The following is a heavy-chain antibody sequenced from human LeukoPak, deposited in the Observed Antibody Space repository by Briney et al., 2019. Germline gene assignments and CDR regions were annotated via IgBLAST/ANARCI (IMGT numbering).Heavy chain of an antibody. CDR1: GGTFSSYT. D-gene: IGHD4-23*01. Sequence: GSSVKVSCKASGGTFSSYTFDWVRQAPGQGLEWMGRINPRLSAVNFAQKFQGGLTITADTSTRTVYMDLSGLRSEDSAVYYCARESRNDGGNSVVLDYWGQGTLVTVSS. V-gene: IGHV1-69*08. CDR3: ARESRNDGGNSVVLDY. J-gene: IGHJ4*02. CDR2: INPRLSAV.